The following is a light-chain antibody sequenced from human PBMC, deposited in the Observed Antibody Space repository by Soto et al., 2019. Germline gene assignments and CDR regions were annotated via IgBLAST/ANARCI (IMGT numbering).Light chain of an antibody. CDR2: SAS. Sequence: EIVLTQSPGTLSLSPGEGATLSCRASQSVSTNFFAWYQQKPGQAPRLLIYSASTRATGIPDRFSGSGSGTDFTLTISRLEPEDFAVYYCHQYGRTSWTFGQGTKVDIK. CDR1: QSVSTNF. CDR3: HQYGRTSWT. V-gene: IGKV3-20*01. J-gene: IGKJ1*01.